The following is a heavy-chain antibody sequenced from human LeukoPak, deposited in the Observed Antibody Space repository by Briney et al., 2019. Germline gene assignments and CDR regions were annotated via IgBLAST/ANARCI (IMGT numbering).Heavy chain of an antibody. CDR2: IIPIFGTA. CDR1: GYTFTSYD. V-gene: IGHV1-69*06. Sequence: SVKVSCQASGYTFTSYDINWVRQATGQGLEWMGGIIPIFGTANYAQKFQGRVTITADKSTSTAYMELSSLRSEDTAVYYCARVQGSWYEENWFDPWGQGTLVTVSS. D-gene: IGHD6-13*01. CDR3: ARVQGSWYEENWFDP. J-gene: IGHJ5*02.